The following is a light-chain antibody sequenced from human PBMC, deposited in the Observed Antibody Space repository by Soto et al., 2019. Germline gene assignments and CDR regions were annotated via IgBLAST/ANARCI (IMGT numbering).Light chain of an antibody. CDR3: QQYGRSPLVT. J-gene: IGKJ5*01. CDR1: QSVSSSY. Sequence: EIVLTQSPGTLSLSPGERATLSCRASQSVSSSYLAWYQQKPGQAPRLLIYGASSRATDIPDRFSGSGSGTDFTLTISRLEPEDFAMYYCQQYGRSPLVTFGQGTRLEIK. V-gene: IGKV3-20*01. CDR2: GAS.